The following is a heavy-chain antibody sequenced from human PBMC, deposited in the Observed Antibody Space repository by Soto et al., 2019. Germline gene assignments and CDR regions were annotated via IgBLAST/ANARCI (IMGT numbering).Heavy chain of an antibody. CDR1: GFTFSSYA. CDR2: ISGSGGTT. Sequence: EVQLLESGGGLVQPGGSLRLSCAASGFTFSSYAMSWVRQAPGKGLEWVSAISGSGGTTYYADSVKGRFTFSRDNSKNTLYLQINSMRAEDTPVYYCAKTANGWFSAFDIWGQGTMVTVSS. D-gene: IGHD3-10*01. V-gene: IGHV3-23*01. J-gene: IGHJ3*02. CDR3: AKTANGWFSAFDI.